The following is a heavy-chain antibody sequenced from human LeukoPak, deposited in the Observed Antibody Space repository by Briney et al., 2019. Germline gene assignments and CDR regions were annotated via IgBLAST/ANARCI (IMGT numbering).Heavy chain of an antibody. V-gene: IGHV4-34*01. CDR2: INHSGST. D-gene: IGHD3-10*01. CDR1: GGSFSGYY. Sequence: SETLSLTCAVYGGSFSGYYWSWIRQPPGKGLEWIGEINHSGSTNYNPSLKSRVTISVDPFKNQFSLKLSSANAADTAVYYCARGGRYYGSGSPNWFDPWGQGTLVTVSS. J-gene: IGHJ5*02. CDR3: ARGGRYYGSGSPNWFDP.